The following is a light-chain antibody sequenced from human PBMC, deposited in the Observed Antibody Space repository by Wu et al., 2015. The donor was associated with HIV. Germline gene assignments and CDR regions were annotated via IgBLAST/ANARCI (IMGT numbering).Light chain of an antibody. CDR2: AAS. CDR3: QQTYNTPQT. CDR1: QSISNY. V-gene: IGKV1-39*01. J-gene: IGKJ1*01. Sequence: DIQMTQSPSSLSAFVGDRVTITCRASQSISNYLNWYQQKPGKAPNLLIYAASSLQSGVPSRFSGSGSGTDFTLTISSLQPEDFATYYCQQTYNTPQTFGQGTKVEIK.